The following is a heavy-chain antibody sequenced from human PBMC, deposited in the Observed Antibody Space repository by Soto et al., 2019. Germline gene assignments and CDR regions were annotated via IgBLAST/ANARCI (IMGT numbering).Heavy chain of an antibody. J-gene: IGHJ5*02. V-gene: IGHV3-21*02. CDR1: GFTFSRYM. D-gene: IGHD1-1*01. CDR2: ISTGSSYI. CDR3: VRDSLTRTS. Sequence: EVLLVESGGGLVKPGGSLRLSCAGSGFTFSRYMMNWVRQAPGKGLEWVASISTGSSYIYYADALKGRFTISRDDAKTSVYLQMNSLRDEDTGVYYCVRDSLTRTSWGQGTRVTVSS.